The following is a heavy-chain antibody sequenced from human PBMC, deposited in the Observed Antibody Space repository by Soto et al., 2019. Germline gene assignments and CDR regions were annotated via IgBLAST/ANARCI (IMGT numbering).Heavy chain of an antibody. Sequence: ESGGGVVQPGRSLRLSCAASGFTFSSYAMHWVRQAPGKGLEWVAVISYDGSNKYYADSVKGRFTISRDNSKNTLYLQMNSLRAEDTAVYYCARAHYCSSTSCPPFDYWGQGTLVTVSS. V-gene: IGHV3-30-3*01. CDR3: ARAHYCSSTSCPPFDY. CDR1: GFTFSSYA. CDR2: ISYDGSNK. J-gene: IGHJ4*02. D-gene: IGHD2-2*01.